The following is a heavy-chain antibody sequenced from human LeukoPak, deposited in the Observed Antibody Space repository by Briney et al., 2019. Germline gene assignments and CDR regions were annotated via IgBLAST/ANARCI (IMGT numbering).Heavy chain of an antibody. D-gene: IGHD3-10*01. V-gene: IGHV4-39*01. J-gene: IGHJ4*02. CDR2: IYYSGRT. Sequence: PSGTLSLTCTASGVSISSSSYYWVWLRQPPGQGLEAIGSIYYSGRTYYNPSLKSRVTISVDTSKNQFSLKLSSVTAADTAVYYCARLNYYGSGSYYRGSQRAFDYWGQGTLVTVSS. CDR3: ARLNYYGSGSYYRGSQRAFDY. CDR1: GVSISSSSYY.